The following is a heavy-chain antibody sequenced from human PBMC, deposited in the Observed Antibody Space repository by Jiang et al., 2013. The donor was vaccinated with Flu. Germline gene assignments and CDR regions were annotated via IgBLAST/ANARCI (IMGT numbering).Heavy chain of an antibody. Sequence: YGMHWVRQAPGKGLEWVAVISYDGSNKYYADSVKGRFTISRDNSKNTLYLQMNSLRAEDTAVYYCAKDGAAHYDKDWYYFDYWGQGTLVTVSS. CDR2: ISYDGSNK. J-gene: IGHJ4*02. D-gene: IGHD3-16*01. CDR1: YG. V-gene: IGHV3-30*18. CDR3: AKDGAAHYDKDWYYFDY.